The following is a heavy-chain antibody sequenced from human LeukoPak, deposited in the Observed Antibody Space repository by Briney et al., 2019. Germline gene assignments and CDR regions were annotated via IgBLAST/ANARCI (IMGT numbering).Heavy chain of an antibody. CDR1: GYTFTSYD. V-gene: IGHV1-8*01. Sequence: GASVKVSCKASGYTFTSYDINWVRQATGQGLEWMGWMNPNSGNTGYAQKFQGKVTITEDKSTSTAYMELSSLRSEDTAVYYCARVGIVATIAPFDYWGQGTLVTVSS. D-gene: IGHD5-12*01. CDR3: ARVGIVATIAPFDY. J-gene: IGHJ4*02. CDR2: MNPNSGNT.